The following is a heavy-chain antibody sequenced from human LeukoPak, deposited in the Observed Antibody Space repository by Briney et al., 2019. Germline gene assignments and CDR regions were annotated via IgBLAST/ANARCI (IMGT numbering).Heavy chain of an antibody. CDR1: GGSISSSSYY. J-gene: IGHJ4*02. CDR3: AFSWTKTKTLDY. V-gene: IGHV4-39*01. CDR2: IYYSGST. D-gene: IGHD3/OR15-3a*01. Sequence: PSETLSLTCTVSGGSISSSSYYWGWIRQPPGKGLEWIGSIYYSGSTYYNPSLKSRVTISVDTSKNQFSLKLSSVTAADTAVYYCAFSWTKTKTLDYWGQVILVTVSS.